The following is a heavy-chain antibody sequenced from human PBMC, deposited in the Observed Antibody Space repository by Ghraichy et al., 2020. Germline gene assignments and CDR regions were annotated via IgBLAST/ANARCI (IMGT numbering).Heavy chain of an antibody. J-gene: IGHJ6*02. CDR1: GFTFNKYA. D-gene: IGHD3-22*01. CDR3: AKNYDSSGYYTRGYFYGMDG. V-gene: IGHV3-30*18. Sequence: GGSLRLSCAGSGFTFNKYAMHWVRQAPGKGLEWVAVISYDGSNKYYPDSVKGRFTISRDNSKNTLYLQMNSLRAEDTAVYYCAKNYDSSGYYTRGYFYGMDGWGQGTTVTVSS. CDR2: ISYDGSNK.